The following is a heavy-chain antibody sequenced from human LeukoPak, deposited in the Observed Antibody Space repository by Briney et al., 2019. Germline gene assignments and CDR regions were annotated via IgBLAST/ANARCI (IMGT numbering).Heavy chain of an antibody. J-gene: IGHJ4*02. CDR2: IYSGDST. CDR3: ARRYSSGYFDY. Sequence: GESLRLSCAASGFTVSSNSMSWVRQAPGKGLEWVSVIYSGDSTYYADSVKGRFTISRDNSKNTLYLQMNSLRAEDTAVYYCARRYSSGYFDYWGQGTLVTVSS. CDR1: GFTVSSNS. V-gene: IGHV3-53*01. D-gene: IGHD6-19*01.